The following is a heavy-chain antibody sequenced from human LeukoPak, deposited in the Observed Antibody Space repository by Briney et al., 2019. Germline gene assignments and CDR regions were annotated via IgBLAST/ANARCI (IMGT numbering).Heavy chain of an antibody. J-gene: IGHJ5*02. V-gene: IGHV4-4*07. CDR3: ARGIYMVRGVGGNWFDP. CDR1: GGSISSYY. CDR2: IYTSGST. Sequence: SETLSLTCTVSGGSISSYYWSWIRQPAGKGLEWIGRIYTSGSTNYNPPLKSRVTISVDTSKNQISLKLSSVTAADTAVYYCARGIYMVRGVGGNWFDPWGQGTLVTVSS. D-gene: IGHD3-10*01.